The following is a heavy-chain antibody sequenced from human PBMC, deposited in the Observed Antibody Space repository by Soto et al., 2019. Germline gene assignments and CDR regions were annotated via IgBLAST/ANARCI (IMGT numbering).Heavy chain of an antibody. CDR3: AKDQRIVGARTPDAFDI. V-gene: IGHV3-23*01. D-gene: IGHD1-26*01. CDR2: ISGSGGST. Sequence: EVQLLESGGGLVQPGGSLRLSCAASGFTFSSYAMSWVRQAPGKGLEWVSAISGSGGSTYYADSVKGRFTISRDNSKNTLYLQMNSLRAEYTAVYYCAKDQRIVGARTPDAFDIWGQGTMVTVSS. J-gene: IGHJ3*02. CDR1: GFTFSSYA.